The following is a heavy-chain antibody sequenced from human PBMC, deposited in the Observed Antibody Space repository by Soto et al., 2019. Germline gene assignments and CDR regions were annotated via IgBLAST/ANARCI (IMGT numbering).Heavy chain of an antibody. CDR3: ARSQGSSTSLEIYYYYYYGMDV. CDR2: IIPISGTA. V-gene: IGHV1-69*01. D-gene: IGHD2-2*01. J-gene: IGHJ6*02. Sequence: QVQLVQSGAEVKKPGSSVKVSCKASGGTFSSYAISWVRQAPGQGLEWMGGIIPISGTANYAQKFQGRVTITADESTSTDYMEVSSVRSEDTAVYYCARSQGSSTSLEIYYYYYYGMDVWGQGTTVTVSS. CDR1: GGTFSSYA.